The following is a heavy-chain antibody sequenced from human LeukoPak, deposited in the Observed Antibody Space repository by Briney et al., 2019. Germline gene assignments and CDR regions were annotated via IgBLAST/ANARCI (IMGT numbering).Heavy chain of an antibody. CDR1: GGSITSGGYY. J-gene: IGHJ4*02. V-gene: IGHV4-31*03. Sequence: SETLSLTRTVSGGSITSGGYYWSCIRQHPGKGLEWIGYIYYSGTTYYNPSLKSRVTISVDTSKNQFSLKLSSVTAADTAVYYCARLAGNYYDILTGSLDSSGWYSMDYWGQGTLVTVSS. CDR2: IYYSGTT. CDR3: ARLAGNYYDILTGSLDSSGWYSMDY. D-gene: IGHD3-9*01.